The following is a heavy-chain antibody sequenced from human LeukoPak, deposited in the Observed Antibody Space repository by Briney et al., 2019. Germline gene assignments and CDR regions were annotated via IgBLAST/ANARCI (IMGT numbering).Heavy chain of an antibody. D-gene: IGHD3-10*01. CDR2: IYPGDSDT. J-gene: IGHJ4*02. V-gene: IGHV5-51*01. Sequence: GESLKISCKGSGYSFTSYWIGWVRQVPGKGLEWMGIIYPGDSDTRYSPSFQGQVTISADKSISTAYLQWSSLKASDTAMYYCARHFGDYYGSGSYYNGIDYWGQGTLVTVSS. CDR3: ARHFGDYYGSGSYYNGIDY. CDR1: GYSFTSYW.